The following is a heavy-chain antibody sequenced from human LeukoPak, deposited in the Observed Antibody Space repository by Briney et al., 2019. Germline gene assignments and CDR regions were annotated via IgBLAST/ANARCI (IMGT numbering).Heavy chain of an antibody. V-gene: IGHV1-2*02. D-gene: IGHD2-2*01. CDR3: ARCVVPAAGGDWFDP. CDR2: INPNSGGT. J-gene: IGHJ5*02. CDR1: GYTFTGYY. Sequence: ASVKVSCKASGYTFTGYYMHWVRQAPGQGLEWMGWINPNSGGTNYAQKFQGRVTMTRDTSISTAYMELSRLRSDDTAVYYCARCVVPAAGGDWFDPWGQGTLVTVSS.